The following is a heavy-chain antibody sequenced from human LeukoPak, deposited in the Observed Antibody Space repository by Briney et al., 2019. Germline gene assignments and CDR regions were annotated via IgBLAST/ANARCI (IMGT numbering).Heavy chain of an antibody. CDR2: IRYDGSNK. Sequence: GGSLRLSCAASGFTFSSYGMHWVRQAPGKGLEWVAFIRYDGSNKYYADSVKGRFTISRDDSKNTLYLQMNSLRAEDTAVYSCVRGSGSGWFFDYWGLGTLVTVSS. D-gene: IGHD6-19*01. V-gene: IGHV3-30*02. J-gene: IGHJ4*02. CDR1: GFTFSSYG. CDR3: VRGSGSGWFFDY.